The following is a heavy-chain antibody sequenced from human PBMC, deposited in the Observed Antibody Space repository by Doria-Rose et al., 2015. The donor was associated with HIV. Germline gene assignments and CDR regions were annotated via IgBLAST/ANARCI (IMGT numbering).Heavy chain of an antibody. CDR3: ARIKSSRWYHKYYFDF. J-gene: IGHJ4*02. Sequence: SGPVLVKPTEILTLTCTVSGVSLSSPGMGVSWIRQPPGKALEWLVHMFSDVERSYKTSLKSRLIISRGTSKSQVVLTMTDMDPVDTATYYCARIKSSRWYHKYYFDFWGQGTLVIVSA. V-gene: IGHV2-26*01. D-gene: IGHD6-13*01. CDR2: MFSDVER. CDR1: GVSLSSPGMG.